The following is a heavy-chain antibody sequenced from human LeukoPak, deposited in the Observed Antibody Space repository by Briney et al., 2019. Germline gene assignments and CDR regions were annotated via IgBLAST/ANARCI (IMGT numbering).Heavy chain of an antibody. Sequence: SETLSLTCTVSGGSISSGGYYWSWIRQHPGKGLEWIGYIYYSGSTYYNPSLKSRVTISVDTSKNQFSLKLSSVTAADTAVYYCASGRILDYDFWSGYYAYDYYYYYMDVWGKGTTVTVSS. CDR2: IYYSGST. D-gene: IGHD3-3*01. V-gene: IGHV4-31*03. CDR3: ASGRILDYDFWSGYYAYDYYYYYMDV. J-gene: IGHJ6*03. CDR1: GGSISSGGYY.